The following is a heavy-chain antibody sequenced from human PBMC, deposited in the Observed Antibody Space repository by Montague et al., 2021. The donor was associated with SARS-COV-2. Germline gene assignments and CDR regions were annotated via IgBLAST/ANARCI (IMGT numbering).Heavy chain of an antibody. Sequence: SETLSLTCAVYGGPFSDYYWTWIRQPPGKGLEWLGEVNHSGRINYNPSLKSRITISVDTSKNQFSLRLSSVTAADTAVYYCARGRVDTTMMLVVFTGAAHYFDSWGQGTLVPVSS. V-gene: IGHV4-34*01. CDR2: VNHSGRI. J-gene: IGHJ4*02. D-gene: IGHD3-22*01. CDR1: GGPFSDYY. CDR3: ARGRVDTTMMLVVFTGAAHYFDS.